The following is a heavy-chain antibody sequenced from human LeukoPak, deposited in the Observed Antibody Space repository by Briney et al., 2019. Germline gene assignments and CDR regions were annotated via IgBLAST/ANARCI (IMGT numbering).Heavy chain of an antibody. J-gene: IGHJ6*03. CDR1: GFTFSSYA. CDR2: ISGSGGST. D-gene: IGHD2-2*01. V-gene: IGHV3-23*01. Sequence: GGSLRLSCAASGFTFSSYAIYWVRQAPGKGLEWVSGISGSGGSTYFADSVKGRFTISRDNSKNTVYLQMNSLRAEDTAVYYCARIGIVVVPAAPNYYYYYYMDVWGKGTTVTVSS. CDR3: ARIGIVVVPAAPNYYYYYYMDV.